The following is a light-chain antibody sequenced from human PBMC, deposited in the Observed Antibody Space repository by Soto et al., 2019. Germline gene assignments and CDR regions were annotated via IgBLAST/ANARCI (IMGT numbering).Light chain of an antibody. Sequence: DIQMTQSPSTLSASVGDRVAITCRASQGISNYLAWYHQKPGRLPKLLLFGASTLQSGVPARFSGSGSGTLFTLTINGLLPEDVATYYCQKYDRAPFTFGPGTKVDIK. CDR2: GAS. J-gene: IGKJ3*01. CDR3: QKYDRAPFT. CDR1: QGISNY. V-gene: IGKV1-27*01.